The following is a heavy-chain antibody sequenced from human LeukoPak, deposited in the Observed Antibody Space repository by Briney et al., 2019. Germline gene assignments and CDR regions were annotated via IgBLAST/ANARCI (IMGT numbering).Heavy chain of an antibody. CDR3: ARDSGGQQLVRPVPYFDY. D-gene: IGHD6-13*01. V-gene: IGHV3-53*01. CDR1: GFTVSRNF. Sequence: GGSLRLSCAASGFTVSRNFMTWVRQAPGKGLEWVSIFYGGGSTYYASSVKGRFTISRDNSKNTLYLQMNSLRAEDTAVYYCARDSGGQQLVRPVPYFDYWGQGTLVTVSS. CDR2: FYGGGST. J-gene: IGHJ4*02.